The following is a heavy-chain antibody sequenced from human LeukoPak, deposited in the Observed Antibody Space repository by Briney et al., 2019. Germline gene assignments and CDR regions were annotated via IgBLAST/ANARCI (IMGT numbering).Heavy chain of an antibody. Sequence: GGSLRLSCAASGFTFSSYAMSWVRQAPGKGLEWVSGMSWNSGSIGYADSVKGRFTISRDNAKNSLYLQMNSLRVEDTALYYCAKGLNFGAFDIWGQGTMVTVSS. CDR2: MSWNSGSI. V-gene: IGHV3-9*01. CDR1: GFTFSSYA. CDR3: AKGLNFGAFDI. D-gene: IGHD1-7*01. J-gene: IGHJ3*02.